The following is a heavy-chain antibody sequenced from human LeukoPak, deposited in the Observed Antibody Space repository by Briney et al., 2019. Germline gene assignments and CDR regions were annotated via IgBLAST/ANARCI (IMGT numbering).Heavy chain of an antibody. D-gene: IGHD2-21*01. J-gene: IGHJ4*02. V-gene: IGHV4-39*07. CDR1: GGSISSSYYY. CDR2: IYYSGST. CDR3: ARVSVIVEEGLN. Sequence: PSETLSLTCIVSGGSISSSYYYWGWIRQPPGKGLEWIGNIYYSGSTYYNPSLKSRVTISVDTSKNQFSLKLSSVTAADTAVYYCARVSVIVEEGLNWGQGTLVTVSS.